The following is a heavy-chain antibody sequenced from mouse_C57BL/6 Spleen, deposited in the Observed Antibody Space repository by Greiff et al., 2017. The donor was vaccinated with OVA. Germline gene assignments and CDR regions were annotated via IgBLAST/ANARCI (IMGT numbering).Heavy chain of an antibody. CDR3: ARDSVLSRYFDY. J-gene: IGHJ2*01. V-gene: IGHV5-4*01. Sequence: EVMLVESGGGLVKPGGSLKLSCAASGFTFSSYAMSWVRQTPEKRLEWVATISDGGSYTYYPDNVKGRFTISRDNAKNNLYLQMSQLKSEDKAMYYCARDSVLSRYFDYWGQGTTLTVSS. CDR2: ISDGGSYT. D-gene: IGHD1-1*02. CDR1: GFTFSSYA.